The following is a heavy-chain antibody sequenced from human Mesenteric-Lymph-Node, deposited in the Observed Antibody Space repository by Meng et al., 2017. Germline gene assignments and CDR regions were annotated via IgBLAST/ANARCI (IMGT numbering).Heavy chain of an antibody. CDR1: GFTFSSYE. D-gene: IGHD4-17*01. CDR2: ISSSGSNI. CDR3: ARPNHDGDYGFGFAY. J-gene: IGHJ4*02. Sequence: GESLKISCAASGFTFSSYEMNWVRQAPGKGLEWVSYISSSGSNIFYADSVKGRFTISRDNANNSLYLQMNSLRAEDTAVYYCARPNHDGDYGFGFAYWGQGTLVTVSS. V-gene: IGHV3-48*03.